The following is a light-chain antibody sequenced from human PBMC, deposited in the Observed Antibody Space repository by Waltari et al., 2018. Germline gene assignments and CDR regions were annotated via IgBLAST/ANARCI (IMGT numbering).Light chain of an antibody. Sequence: EIVLTQSPGTLSLSPGDRATLPCRASQVVDNYKLAWYQPKPGQAPRLLIYGASSRATGIPDRFSGSGSGTDFTLSISRLEPEDFAVYFCQQYGGSPLVTFGPGTKVEIK. J-gene: IGKJ3*01. CDR1: QVVDNYK. V-gene: IGKV3-20*01. CDR2: GAS. CDR3: QQYGGSPLVT.